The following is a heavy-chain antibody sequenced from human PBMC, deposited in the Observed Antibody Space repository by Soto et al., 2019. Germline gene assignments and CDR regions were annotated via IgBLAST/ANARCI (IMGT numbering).Heavy chain of an antibody. CDR1: GGTFSSYT. D-gene: IGHD6-19*01. J-gene: IGHJ6*04. V-gene: IGHV1-69*04. CDR3: ARDRSSTVAGTDV. CDR2: IIPILGIA. Sequence: SVKVSCKASGGTFSSYTISWVRQAPGQGLEWMGRIIPILGIANYAQKFQGRVTITADKSTSTAYMELSSLRSEDTAVYYCARDRSSTVAGTDVWGKGTTVTVSS.